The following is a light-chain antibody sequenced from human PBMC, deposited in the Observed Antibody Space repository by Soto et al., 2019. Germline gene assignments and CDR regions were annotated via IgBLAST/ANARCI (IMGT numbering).Light chain of an antibody. CDR2: GAS. V-gene: IGKV3-15*01. J-gene: IGKJ1*01. CDR3: QQRSNWPPWT. Sequence: EIMMTQSPATLSVSPGERVTLSCRARQSVSSNLAWYQQKPGQAPRLLIYGASTRATGIPARFSGSGSGTEFTLTISSLQSEDFAVYYCQQRSNWPPWTFGQGTKVEIK. CDR1: QSVSSN.